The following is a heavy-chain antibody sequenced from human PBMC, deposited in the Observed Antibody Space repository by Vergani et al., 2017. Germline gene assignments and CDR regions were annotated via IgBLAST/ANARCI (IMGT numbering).Heavy chain of an antibody. V-gene: IGHV1-69*01. D-gene: IGHD3-10*01. CDR1: GGTFSSYA. CDR3: ARESAEFTMVRGAPFDY. J-gene: IGHJ4*02. CDR2: IIPIFGTA. Sequence: QVQLVQSGAEVKKPGSSVKVSCKASGGTFSSYAISWVRQAPGQGLEWMGGIIPIFGTANYAQKFQGRVTITADESMSTAYMELSSLRSEDTAVYYCARESAEFTMVRGAPFDYWGQGTLVTVSS.